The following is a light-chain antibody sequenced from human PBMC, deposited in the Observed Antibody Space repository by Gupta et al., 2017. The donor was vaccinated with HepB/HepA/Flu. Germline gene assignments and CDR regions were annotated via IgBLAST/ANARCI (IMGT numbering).Light chain of an antibody. V-gene: IGKV3-20*01. Sequence: EVVLTESPDTRSLSPGERATLSCRASVRVGSDYLAWYQQKPGQAPSLLIYDTSIRATGIPDRFSGGGSGTDFTLTISRLEPDNFALYYCHQYGSSPYTFGQETKLGIK. CDR3: HQYGSSPYT. CDR2: DTS. CDR1: VRVGSDY. J-gene: IGKJ2*01.